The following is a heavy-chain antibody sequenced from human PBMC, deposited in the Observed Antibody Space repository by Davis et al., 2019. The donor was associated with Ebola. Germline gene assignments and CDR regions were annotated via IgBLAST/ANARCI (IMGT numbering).Heavy chain of an antibody. J-gene: IGHJ6*02. CDR1: GGTFSSYA. CDR2: IIPIFGTA. CDR3: ARVGVAVAWDGMDV. D-gene: IGHD6-19*01. Sequence: SVKVSCKASGGTFSSYAISWVRQAPGQGLEWMGGIIPIFGTANYAQKFQGRVTITADESTSTAYMELSSLRSEATAVYYCARVGVAVAWDGMDVWGQGTTVTVSS. V-gene: IGHV1-69*13.